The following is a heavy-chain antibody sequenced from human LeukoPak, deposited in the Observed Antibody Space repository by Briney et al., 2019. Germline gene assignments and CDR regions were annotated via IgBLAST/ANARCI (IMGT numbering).Heavy chain of an antibody. CDR1: GGSISSSNW. CDR2: IYHSGST. V-gene: IGHV4-4*02. D-gene: IGHD5-12*01. CDR3: ARAILGYSGYDTFYYFDY. J-gene: IGHJ4*02. Sequence: SETLSLTCAVSGGSISSSNWWSWVRQPPGKGLEWIGEIYHSGSTNYNPSLKSRVTISVDKSKNQFSLKLSSVTAADTAVYYCARAILGYSGYDTFYYFDYWGQGTLVTVSS.